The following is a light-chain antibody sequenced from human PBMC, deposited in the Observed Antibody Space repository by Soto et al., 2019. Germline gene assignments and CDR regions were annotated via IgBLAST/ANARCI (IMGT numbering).Light chain of an antibody. CDR1: QSVTSN. V-gene: IGKV3-15*01. CDR2: GAS. J-gene: IGKJ4*01. Sequence: EIVMTQSPATLSVSPGERATLSCRASQSVTSNLAWYQQKPGQAPRLLIYGASTRATGIPARFSGSGSGTDFTLTISSLQSEDFAVYYCQQYYNWPPRVTFGGGTKVEIK. CDR3: QQYYNWPPRVT.